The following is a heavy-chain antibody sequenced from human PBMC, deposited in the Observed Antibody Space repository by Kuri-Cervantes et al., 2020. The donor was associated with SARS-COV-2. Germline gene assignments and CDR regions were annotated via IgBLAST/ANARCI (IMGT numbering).Heavy chain of an antibody. CDR3: ARGAVLRAFDI. CDR1: GYIFTSYG. D-gene: IGHD1-26*01. V-gene: IGHV1-2*04. J-gene: IGHJ3*02. CDR2: INPNSGGT. Sequence: ASVKVSCKASGYIFTSYGISWVRQAPGQGLEWMGWINPNSGGTNYAQKFQGWVTMTRDTSISTAYMELSRLRSDDTAVYYCARGAVLRAFDIWGQGTMVTVSS.